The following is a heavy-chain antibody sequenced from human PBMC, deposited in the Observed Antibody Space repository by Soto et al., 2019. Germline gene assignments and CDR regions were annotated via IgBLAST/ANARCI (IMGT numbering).Heavy chain of an antibody. CDR1: GFTFSSYA. V-gene: IGHV3-23*01. CDR2: ISGSGDFT. Sequence: GGSLRLSCAASGFTFSSYAMSWVRQAPGKGLEWVSVISGSGDFTYYADSVKGRFTISRDNAKNSLYLQMNSLRAEDTAVYYCAYYYDSSGYFFWGQGTLVTVSS. J-gene: IGHJ4*02. D-gene: IGHD3-22*01. CDR3: AYYYDSSGYFF.